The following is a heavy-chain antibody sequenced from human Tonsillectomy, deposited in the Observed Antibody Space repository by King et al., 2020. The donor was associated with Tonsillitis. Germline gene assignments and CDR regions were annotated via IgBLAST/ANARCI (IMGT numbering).Heavy chain of an antibody. V-gene: IGHV3-33*05. Sequence: VQLVESGGGVVQPGRSLRLSCAASGFTFSSYGMHGVRQAPGKGLEWVAVISYDGSNKYYADSVKGRFTISRDNSKNTLYLQMNSLRAEDTAVYYCAREGEVPAETDTFSSSWYLDYWGQGTLVTVSS. J-gene: IGHJ4*02. CDR1: GFTFSSYG. D-gene: IGHD6-13*01. CDR2: ISYDGSNK. CDR3: AREGEVPAETDTFSSSWYLDY.